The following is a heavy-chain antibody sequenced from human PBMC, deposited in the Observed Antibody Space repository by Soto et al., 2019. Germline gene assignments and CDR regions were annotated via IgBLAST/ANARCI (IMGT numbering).Heavy chain of an antibody. Sequence: SETLSLTCAVYGGSFSGYYWSWIRQPPGKGLEWIGEINHSGSTNYNPSLKSRVTISVDTSKNQFSLKLSSVTATDTAVYYCARGHRYYGSGSYLSYWGQGTLVTVSS. CDR3: ARGHRYYGSGSYLSY. CDR2: INHSGST. J-gene: IGHJ4*02. CDR1: GGSFSGYY. V-gene: IGHV4-34*01. D-gene: IGHD3-10*01.